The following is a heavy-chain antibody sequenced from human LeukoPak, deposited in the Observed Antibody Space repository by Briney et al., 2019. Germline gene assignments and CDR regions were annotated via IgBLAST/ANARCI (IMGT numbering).Heavy chain of an antibody. CDR3: ARVDSSSGPYYYYHYMDV. CDR2: IIPIFGTA. J-gene: IGHJ6*03. D-gene: IGHD6-6*01. Sequence: ASVKVSCKASGGTFSSYAISWVRQAPGQGREWMGGIIPIFGTANYAQKFQGRVTITTDESTSTAYMELSSLRSEDTAVYYCARVDSSSGPYYYYHYMDVWGRGTTVTVS. V-gene: IGHV1-69*05. CDR1: GGTFSSYA.